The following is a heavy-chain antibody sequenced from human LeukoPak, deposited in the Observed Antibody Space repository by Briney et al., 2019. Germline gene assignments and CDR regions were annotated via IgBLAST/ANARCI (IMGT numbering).Heavy chain of an antibody. CDR3: AKDSILGSSGWPVDY. Sequence: GGSLRLSCAASGFTVSSNYMSWVRQAPGKGLEWVSVIYSGGSTYYADSVKGRFTISRDNAKNSLYLQMNSLRAEDTALYYCAKDSILGSSGWPVDYWGQGTLVTVSS. V-gene: IGHV3-53*05. J-gene: IGHJ4*02. CDR2: IYSGGST. D-gene: IGHD6-19*01. CDR1: GFTVSSNY.